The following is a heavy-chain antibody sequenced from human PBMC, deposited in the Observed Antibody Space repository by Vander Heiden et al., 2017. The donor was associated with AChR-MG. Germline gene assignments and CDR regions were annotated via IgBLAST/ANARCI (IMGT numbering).Heavy chain of an antibody. D-gene: IGHD3-22*01. V-gene: IGHV3-30*18. CDR2: ISYDGSNK. Sequence: QVQLVESGGGVVQPGRSMRLSCAASGLHFSSYGMHWVRQAPGKGLEWLAVISYDGSNKYYADAVKGRFTISRDNSKNTLYLQMNSLRAEDTAVYYCAKDLTYYYDSSGTWTFDYWGQGTLVTVSS. CDR1: GLHFSSYG. CDR3: AKDLTYYYDSSGTWTFDY. J-gene: IGHJ4*02.